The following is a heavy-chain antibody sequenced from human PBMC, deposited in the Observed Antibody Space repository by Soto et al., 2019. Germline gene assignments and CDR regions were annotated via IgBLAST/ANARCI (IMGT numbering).Heavy chain of an antibody. J-gene: IGHJ4*02. CDR1: GFTFSTYA. CDR3: AREGSGWSFDY. D-gene: IGHD6-19*01. Sequence: PGGSLRLSCSASGFTFSTYAMHWVRQAPGKGLEWVAVISYDGSNESYAVSVKGRFTFSRDNSKNTLYLQMNSLRAEDTAVYYCAREGSGWSFDYWGQGTLVTVSS. V-gene: IGHV3-30-3*01. CDR2: ISYDGSNE.